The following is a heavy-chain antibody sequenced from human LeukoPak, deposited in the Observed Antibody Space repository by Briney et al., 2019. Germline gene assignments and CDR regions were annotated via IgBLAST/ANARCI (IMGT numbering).Heavy chain of an antibody. CDR1: GFRFSDYW. Sequence: GGSLRLSCAASGFRFSDYWMNWVRQAPGKGLEWVANIKQDASEEFYVDSVEGRFTISRDNSKNTLYLQMNSLRAEDTAVYYCAKDLGDWGQGTMVTVSS. D-gene: IGHD3-16*01. V-gene: IGHV3-7*01. J-gene: IGHJ3*01. CDR3: AKDLGD. CDR2: IKQDASEE.